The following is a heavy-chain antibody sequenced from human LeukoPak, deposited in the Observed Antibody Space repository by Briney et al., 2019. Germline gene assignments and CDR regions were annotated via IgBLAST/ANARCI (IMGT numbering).Heavy chain of an antibody. J-gene: IGHJ4*02. CDR3: ARPSRSTGPAY. CDR1: GFTFSNYS. CDR2: ISSTSTTI. Sequence: GGSLRLSCAASGFTFSNYSMNWVREAPGKGLEGVSWISSTSTTIYYADSVKGRFTISRDNAKNSLDLQMNSLRDEDTAVYYCARPSRSTGPAYWGQGTLVTVSS. D-gene: IGHD2-2*01. V-gene: IGHV3-48*02.